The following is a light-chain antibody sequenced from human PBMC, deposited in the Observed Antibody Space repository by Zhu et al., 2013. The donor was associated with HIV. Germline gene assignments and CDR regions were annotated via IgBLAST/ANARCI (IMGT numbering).Light chain of an antibody. CDR3: NSWDSSGNQGV. V-gene: IGLV1-47*01. J-gene: IGLJ1*01. CDR1: SSNIGTNY. CDR2: GND. Sequence: QSVLTQPPSASGTPGQRVTISCSGSSSNIGTNYVYWYQQLPGTAPKLLIYGNDRRPSGVPDRFSGSSSGNTASLTITGAQAEDEADYYCNSWDSSGNQGVFGTGTKVTVL.